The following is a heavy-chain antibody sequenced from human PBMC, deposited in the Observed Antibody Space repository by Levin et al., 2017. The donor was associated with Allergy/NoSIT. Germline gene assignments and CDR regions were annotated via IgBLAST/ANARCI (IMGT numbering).Heavy chain of an antibody. CDR2: ISGSGGST. CDR3: AKETDIVATMPAD. Sequence: GESLKISCAASGFTFSSYAMSWVRQAPGKGLEWVSAISGSGGSTYYADSVKGRFTISRDNSKNTLYLQMNSLRAEDTAVYYCAKETDIVATMPADWGQGTLVTVSS. CDR1: GFTFSSYA. J-gene: IGHJ4*02. V-gene: IGHV3-23*01. D-gene: IGHD5-12*01.